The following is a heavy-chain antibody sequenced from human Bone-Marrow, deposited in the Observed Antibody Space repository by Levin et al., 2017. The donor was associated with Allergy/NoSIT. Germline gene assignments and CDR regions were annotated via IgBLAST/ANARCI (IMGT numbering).Heavy chain of an antibody. J-gene: IGHJ4*02. D-gene: IGHD6-13*01. CDR1: GFTFSSYA. CDR3: AKEGQQLSGGHFDY. Sequence: GESLKISCAASGFTFSSYAMSWVRQAPGKGLEWVSAISGSGGSTYYADSVKGRFTISRDNSKNTLYLQMNSLRAEDTAVYYCAKEGQQLSGGHFDYWGQGTLVTVSS. CDR2: ISGSGGST. V-gene: IGHV3-23*01.